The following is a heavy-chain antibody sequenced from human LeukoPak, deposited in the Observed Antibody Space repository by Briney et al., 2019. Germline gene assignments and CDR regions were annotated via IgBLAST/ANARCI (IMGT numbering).Heavy chain of an antibody. CDR2: IYTSGST. CDR3: ARDLEYVGAFDI. V-gene: IGHV4-61*02. Sequence: SQTLSLTCTVSGGSISSGSYYWSWIRQPAGKGLEWIGRIYTSGSTNYNPSLKSRVTVSVDTSKNQFSLRLTSVTAADTAVYYCARDLEYVGAFDIWGQGTMVTVSS. J-gene: IGHJ3*02. D-gene: IGHD6-6*01. CDR1: GGSISSGSYY.